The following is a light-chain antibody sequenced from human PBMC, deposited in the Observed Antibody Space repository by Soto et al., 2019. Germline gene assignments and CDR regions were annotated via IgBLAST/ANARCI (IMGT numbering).Light chain of an antibody. CDR2: DAS. CDR1: QSVSSY. V-gene: IGKV3-11*01. CDR3: QQRSNWPPLT. J-gene: IGKJ4*01. Sequence: EIVLTQSPVTLSLSPGERATLSCRASQSVSSYLAWYQQKPGQAPRLLIYDASNRATGIPARFSGSGSGTDFTLTISSLEPEDFAVYYCQQRSNWPPLTFGGGNRVEIK.